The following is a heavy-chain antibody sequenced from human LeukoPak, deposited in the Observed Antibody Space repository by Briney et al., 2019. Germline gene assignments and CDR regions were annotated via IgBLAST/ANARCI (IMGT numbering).Heavy chain of an antibody. V-gene: IGHV4-4*02. CDR1: GGSISSTNW. CDR3: ARDFRPLRYFDWFRVASIEGFDP. D-gene: IGHD3-9*01. CDR2: IFHSGIT. J-gene: IGHJ5*02. Sequence: SETLSLTCAVSGGSISSTNWWNWVRQPPGKGLEWIGEIFHSGITNYNPSLKSRVTISVDKTKNQFSLKLTSVTAADTAVYYCARDFRPLRYFDWFRVASIEGFDPWGQGTLVTVSS.